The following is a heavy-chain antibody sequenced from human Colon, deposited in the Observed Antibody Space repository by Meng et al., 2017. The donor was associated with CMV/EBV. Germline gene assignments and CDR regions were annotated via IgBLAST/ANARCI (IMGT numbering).Heavy chain of an antibody. CDR3: AKGGGCSSTGCYTYAFDI. J-gene: IGHJ3*02. D-gene: IGHD2-2*02. Sequence: GGSLRLSCAASGFTFSSYGMHWVRQAPGKGLEWVAFIRYDGSNKYYADSVKGRFTTSRDNSKNTLYLQMNSLRAEDTAVYYCAKGGGCSSTGCYTYAFDIWGQGTMVTVSS. CDR1: GFTFSSYG. V-gene: IGHV3-30*02. CDR2: IRYDGSNK.